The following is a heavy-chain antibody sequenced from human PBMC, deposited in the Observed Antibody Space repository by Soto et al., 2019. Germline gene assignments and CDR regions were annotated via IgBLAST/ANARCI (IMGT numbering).Heavy chain of an antibody. CDR3: AISQDRGGRTTFIY. J-gene: IGHJ4*02. Sequence: SLRLSCGVSVFTFDDNAMHWVRQAPEEGLEWVSGINWKSDIGYADSVKGRFTISRDNAENSLYLQMNSLRAEDTALYYCAISQDRGGRTTFIYWGQGTQVTVS. CDR2: INWKSDI. D-gene: IGHD3-16*01. V-gene: IGHV3-9*01. CDR1: VFTFDDNA.